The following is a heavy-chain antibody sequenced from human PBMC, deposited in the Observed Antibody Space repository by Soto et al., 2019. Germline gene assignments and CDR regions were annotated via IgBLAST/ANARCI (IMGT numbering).Heavy chain of an antibody. D-gene: IGHD3-22*01. V-gene: IGHV4-30-4*01. CDR1: GGSISSGDYY. CDR2: IYYSGST. J-gene: IGHJ4*02. Sequence: SETLSLTCTVSGGSISSGDYYWSWIRQPPGKGLEWIGYIYYSGSTYYNPSLKSRITISVDTSKNQFSLKLSSVTAADTAVYYCSRARYYYDSSGYYFNDFDYWGQGTLVTVSS. CDR3: SRARYYYDSSGYYFNDFDY.